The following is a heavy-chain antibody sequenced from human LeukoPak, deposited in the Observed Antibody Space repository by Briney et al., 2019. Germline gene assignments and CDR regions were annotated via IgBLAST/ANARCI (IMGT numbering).Heavy chain of an antibody. CDR3: ARPRRDLTRSPDILLRFGESPFDP. Sequence: SETLSLTCTVSGGSISSSSYYWGWIRQPPGKGLEWIGSIYYSGSTYYNPSLKSRVTISVDTSKNQFSLKLSSVTAADTAVYYCARPRRDLTRSPDILLRFGESPFDPWGQGTLVTVSS. CDR2: IYYSGST. J-gene: IGHJ5*02. CDR1: GGSISSSSYY. D-gene: IGHD3-10*01. V-gene: IGHV4-39*01.